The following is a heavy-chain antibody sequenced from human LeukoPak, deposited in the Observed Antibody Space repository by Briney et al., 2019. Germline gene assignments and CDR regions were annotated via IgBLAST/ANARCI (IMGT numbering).Heavy chain of an antibody. V-gene: IGHV4-39*01. CDR3: ARHTRDDYGDYKWFDP. CDR1: GGSISSSSYY. J-gene: IGHJ5*02. D-gene: IGHD4-17*01. CDR2: IYYSGST. Sequence: SETLSLTCTVSGGSISSSSYYWGWIRQPPGKGLEWIGSIYYSGSTYYNPSLKSRVTISVDTSKNQFSLKLSSVTAADTAVYYCARHTRDDYGDYKWFDPWGQETLVTVSS.